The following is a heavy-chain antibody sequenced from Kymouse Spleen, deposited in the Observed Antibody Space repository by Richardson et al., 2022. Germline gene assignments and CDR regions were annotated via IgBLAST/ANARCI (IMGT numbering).Heavy chain of an antibody. D-gene: IGHD1-20*01,IGHD1-7*01. CDR1: GFTFSNAW. V-gene: IGHV3-15*01. Sequence: EVQLVESGGGLVKPGGSLRLSCAASGFTFSNAWMSWVRQAPGKGLEWVGRIKSKTDGGTTDYAAPVKGRFTISRDDSKNTLYLQMNSLKTEDTAVYYCTDNWNYYYGMDVWGQGTTVTVSS. CDR2: IKSKTDGGTT. CDR3: TDNWNYYYGMDV. J-gene: IGHJ6*02.